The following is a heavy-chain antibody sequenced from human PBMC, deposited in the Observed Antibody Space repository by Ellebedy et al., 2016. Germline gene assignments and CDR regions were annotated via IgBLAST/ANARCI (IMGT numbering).Heavy chain of an antibody. Sequence: SETLSLTXAVYGGSFSGYYWSWIRQPPGKGLEWIGEINHSGSTNYNPSLKSRVTISVDTSKNQFSLKLSSVTAADTAVYYCARGNMVRGVTLFDYWGQGTLVTVSS. V-gene: IGHV4-34*01. CDR1: GGSFSGYY. CDR2: INHSGST. D-gene: IGHD3-10*01. CDR3: ARGNMVRGVTLFDY. J-gene: IGHJ4*02.